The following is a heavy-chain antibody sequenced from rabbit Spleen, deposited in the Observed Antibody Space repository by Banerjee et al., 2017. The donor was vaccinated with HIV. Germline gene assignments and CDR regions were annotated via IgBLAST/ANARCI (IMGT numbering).Heavy chain of an antibody. D-gene: IGHD2-1*01. Sequence: QEQLVESGGGLVQPGGSLKLSCKASGFDFSVYGLSWVRQAPGKGLEWIACIDTGSSGFSYFASWAKGRFTISKTSSTTVTLQMTSLTAADTATYFCARGSAAMTMVITGYYLNLWGPGTLVTVS. V-gene: IGHV1S45*01. CDR3: ARGSAAMTMVITGYYLNL. J-gene: IGHJ4*01. CDR2: IDTGSSGFS. CDR1: GFDFSVYG.